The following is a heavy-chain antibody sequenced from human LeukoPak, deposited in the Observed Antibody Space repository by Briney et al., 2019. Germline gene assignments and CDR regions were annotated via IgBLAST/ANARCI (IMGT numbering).Heavy chain of an antibody. V-gene: IGHV1-69*05. CDR2: IIPIFGTA. D-gene: IGHD3-9*01. Sequence: SVTVSCKASGGTFSIYAISWVRQAPGQGLEWMGGIIPIFGTANYAQKFQGRVTITTDESTSTAYMELSSLRSEDTAVYYCASLETPYYDILTGYYYMDVWGKGTTVTVSS. CDR3: ASLETPYYDILTGYYYMDV. CDR1: GGTFSIYA. J-gene: IGHJ6*03.